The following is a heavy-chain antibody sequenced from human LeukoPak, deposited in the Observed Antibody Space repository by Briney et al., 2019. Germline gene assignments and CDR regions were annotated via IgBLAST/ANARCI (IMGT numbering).Heavy chain of an antibody. V-gene: IGHV1-69*05. J-gene: IGHJ4*02. CDR1: GGTFSSYA. CDR3: ARSSHRDGDTFDY. CDR2: IIPIFGTA. D-gene: IGHD3-10*01. Sequence: SVKVSCKASGGTFSSYAISWVRQAPGQGLEWMEGIIPIFGTANYAQKFQGRVTMTTDTSTSTAYMELRSLRSDDTAVYYCARSSHRDGDTFDYWGQGTLVTVSS.